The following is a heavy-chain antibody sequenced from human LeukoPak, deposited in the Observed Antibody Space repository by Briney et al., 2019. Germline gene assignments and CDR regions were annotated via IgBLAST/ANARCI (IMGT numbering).Heavy chain of an antibody. D-gene: IGHD3-3*01. J-gene: IGHJ4*02. V-gene: IGHV1-18*01. CDR3: ARAPSDDFWSAYQDY. CDR1: GYIFTTYG. Sequence: ASVKVSCKASGYIFTTYGISWVRQAPGQGLEWMGWISAYNGNTNYAQKLQGRVTMTTDTSTSTAYMEVRSLRSDDTAVYYCARAPSDDFWSAYQDYWGQGTLVTVSS. CDR2: ISAYNGNT.